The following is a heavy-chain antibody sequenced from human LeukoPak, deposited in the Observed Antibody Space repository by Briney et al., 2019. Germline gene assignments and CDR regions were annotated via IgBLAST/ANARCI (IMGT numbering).Heavy chain of an antibody. V-gene: IGHV1-46*01. CDR1: GYTFTSYY. J-gene: IGHJ4*02. CDR3: ARDSERGYSGYDLDY. Sequence: ASVKVSCKASGYTFTSYYMHWVRQAPGQGLEWVGIINPSGGSTSYAQKFQGRVTMTRDMSTSTVYMELSSLRSEDTAVYNCARDSERGYSGYDLDYWGQGTLVTVSS. CDR2: INPSGGST. D-gene: IGHD5-12*01.